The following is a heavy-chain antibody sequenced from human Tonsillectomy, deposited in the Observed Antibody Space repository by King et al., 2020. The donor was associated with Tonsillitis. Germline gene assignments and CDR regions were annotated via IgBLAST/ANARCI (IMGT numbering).Heavy chain of an antibody. CDR2: ISSSGSTI. Sequence: MRQAPGKGLEWVSYISSSGSTIYYADSVKGRFTISRDNAKNSLYLQMNRLRAEDTAVYYCASEHRWGVWGQGTVVLVYS. V-gene: IGHV3-11*01. J-gene: IGHJ1*01. D-gene: IGHD4-23*01. CDR3: ASEHRWGV.